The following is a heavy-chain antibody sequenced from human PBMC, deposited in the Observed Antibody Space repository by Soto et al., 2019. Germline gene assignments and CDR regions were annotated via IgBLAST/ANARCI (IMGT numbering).Heavy chain of an antibody. CDR3: ARDRDIVVVPAAIRPRSLDY. CDR1: GFTFSSYS. V-gene: IGHV3-21*01. J-gene: IGHJ4*02. CDR2: ISSSSSYI. Sequence: KAGGSLRLSCAASGFTFSSYSMNWVRQAPGKGLEWVSSISSSSSYIYYADSVKGRFTISRDDAKNSLYLQMNSLRAEDTAVYYCARDRDIVVVPAAIRPRSLDYWGQGTLVTVSS. D-gene: IGHD2-2*02.